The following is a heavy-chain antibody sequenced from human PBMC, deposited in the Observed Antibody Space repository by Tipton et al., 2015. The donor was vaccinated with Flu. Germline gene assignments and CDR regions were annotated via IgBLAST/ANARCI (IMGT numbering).Heavy chain of an antibody. Sequence: TLSLTCTVSGGSVSSGSYYWGWIRQPPGKGLEWIGYIYYSGGTNYNPSLKSRVTISVDTSKNQFSLKLSSVTAADTAVYYCARDQVSPHLTYGMDVWGQGTTVTVSS. D-gene: IGHD2-21*01. CDR2: IYYSGGT. CDR3: ARDQVSPHLTYGMDV. V-gene: IGHV4-61*01. CDR1: GGSVSSGSYY. J-gene: IGHJ6*02.